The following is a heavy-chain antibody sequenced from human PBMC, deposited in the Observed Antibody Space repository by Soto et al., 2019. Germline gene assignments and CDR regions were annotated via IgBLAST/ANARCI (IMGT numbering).Heavy chain of an antibody. CDR3: ARGGTYGSGVYNWFDP. D-gene: IGHD3-10*01. J-gene: IGHJ5*02. V-gene: IGHV4-59*01. CDR2: IHYSGGT. CDR1: GDSIGTYS. Sequence: PSETLSLTGSGTGDSIGTYSWSWIRQIPGKGLEWIGYIHYSGGTNYTPSLRSRVTISVESSKNQLSLNLTSLTAADTAVYYCARGGTYGSGVYNWFDPWGQGILVTVSS.